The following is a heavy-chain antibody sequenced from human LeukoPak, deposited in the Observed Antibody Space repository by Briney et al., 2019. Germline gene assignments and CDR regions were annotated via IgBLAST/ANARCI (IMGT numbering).Heavy chain of an antibody. CDR2: IYYSGNT. D-gene: IGHD6-19*01. V-gene: IGHV4-59*01. CDR1: GGSISSYY. J-gene: IGHJ4*02. CDR3: ARSAIAEAGLLDY. Sequence: PSETLSLTCSISGGSISSYYWSWIRQPPGKGLEWIGYIYYSGNTNYSPSLKSRVTISVDTSKKQFSLKLSSVTAADTAVYYCARSAIAEAGLLDYWGQGTLVTVSS.